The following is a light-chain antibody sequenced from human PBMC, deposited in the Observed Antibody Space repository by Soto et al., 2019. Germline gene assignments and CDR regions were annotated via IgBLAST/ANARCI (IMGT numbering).Light chain of an antibody. CDR2: DAS. V-gene: IGKV1-5*01. CDR1: QSISSW. Sequence: DIQMTQSPSTLSASVGDRVTITCRASQSISSWLAWYQQKPGKAPKLLIYDASSLESGVPSRFSGSGSGTEFTLNIISLQPDDFATDYCQQYNSYLYTFGQGTKLEIK. J-gene: IGKJ2*01. CDR3: QQYNSYLYT.